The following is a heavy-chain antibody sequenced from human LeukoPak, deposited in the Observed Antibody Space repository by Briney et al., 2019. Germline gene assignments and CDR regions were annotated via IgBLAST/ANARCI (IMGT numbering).Heavy chain of an antibody. J-gene: IGHJ6*02. Sequence: SETLSLTCTVSGGSISSDYWSWIRQPPGKGLEWIGYIYYTGSTTYNPSLKSRLTIYLDTSKNQSYLKLNSVTAADTAVYYCARHIAGGEDVWGQGTTVTVFS. D-gene: IGHD3-16*01. V-gene: IGHV4-59*01. CDR3: ARHIAGGEDV. CDR2: IYYTGST. CDR1: GGSISSDY.